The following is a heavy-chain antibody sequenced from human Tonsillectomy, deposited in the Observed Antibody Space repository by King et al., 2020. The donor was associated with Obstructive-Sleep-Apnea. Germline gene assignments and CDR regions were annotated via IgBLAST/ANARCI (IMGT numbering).Heavy chain of an antibody. D-gene: IGHD3-22*01. V-gene: IGHV4-4*02. CDR3: ARSTQYYDSSGAQVNFDY. CDR1: GGSISSSNW. CDR2: IYHSGST. J-gene: IGHJ4*02. Sequence: HVQLQESGPGLVKPSGTLSLTCAVSGGSISSSNWWSWVRQPPGKGLEWIGEIYHSGSTNYNPSLKSRVTISVDKSKNQFSLKLSSVTAADTAVYYCARSTQYYDSSGAQVNFDYWGQGTLVTVSS.